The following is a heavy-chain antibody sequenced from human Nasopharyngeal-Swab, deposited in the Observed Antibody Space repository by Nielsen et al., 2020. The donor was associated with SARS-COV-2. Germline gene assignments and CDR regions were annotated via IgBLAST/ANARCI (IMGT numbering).Heavy chain of an antibody. CDR3: TTAEKGGSWYYYYGMDV. Sequence: GESLKISCAASGFTFSNAWMSWVRQAPGKGLEWVGRIQSKTDGGTTDYAAPVKGRFTISRDDSKNTLYLQMNSLKTEDTAVYYCTTAEKGGSWYYYYGMDVWGQGTTVTVSS. J-gene: IGHJ6*02. D-gene: IGHD3-10*01. CDR2: IQSKTDGGTT. V-gene: IGHV3-15*01. CDR1: GFTFSNAW.